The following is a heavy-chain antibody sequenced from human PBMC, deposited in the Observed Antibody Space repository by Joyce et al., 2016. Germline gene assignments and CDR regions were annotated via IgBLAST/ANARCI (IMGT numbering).Heavy chain of an antibody. Sequence: QGQLVESGGGVVQPGRSLRLSCAASGFTFSNYGMHWVRQVPGKWLEWVAVIAYDGSNKHYGDSVKGRFTISRDNSKNTLYLQMNSLRAEDTAVYYCAGGILTGYFDYWGQGTLVTVSS. CDR1: GFTFSNYG. V-gene: IGHV3-30*03. D-gene: IGHD3-9*01. J-gene: IGHJ4*02. CDR2: IAYDGSNK. CDR3: AGGILTGYFDY.